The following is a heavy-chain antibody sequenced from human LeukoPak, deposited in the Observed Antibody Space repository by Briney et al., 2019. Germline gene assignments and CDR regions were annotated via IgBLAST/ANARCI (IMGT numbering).Heavy chain of an antibody. D-gene: IGHD6-13*01. CDR3: ASSSSWYLDFDS. CDR1: GFTFSSYA. V-gene: IGHV3-23*01. Sequence: PGGSLRLSCAASGFTFSSYAMSWVRQAPGKGLEWVSAISGSGGSTYYADSVKGRFTISRDNSKNTLYLQMNSLGAEDTAVYYCASSSSWYLDFDSWGQGTLVTVSS. J-gene: IGHJ4*02. CDR2: ISGSGGST.